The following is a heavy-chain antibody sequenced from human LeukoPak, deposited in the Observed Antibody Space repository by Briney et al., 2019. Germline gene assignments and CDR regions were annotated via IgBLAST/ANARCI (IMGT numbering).Heavy chain of an antibody. V-gene: IGHV3-66*02. Sequence: PGGSLRLSCAASGFTVSANYMSWVRQAPRKGLEWVSLIYSSGRTFYADSVKGRFTISRDNSKNTLYLQMNSLRAEDTAVYYCARSTTSCLCDAFDVWGQGTMVTVSS. CDR2: IYSSGRT. J-gene: IGHJ3*01. CDR1: GFTVSANY. D-gene: IGHD2-2*01. CDR3: ARSTTSCLCDAFDV.